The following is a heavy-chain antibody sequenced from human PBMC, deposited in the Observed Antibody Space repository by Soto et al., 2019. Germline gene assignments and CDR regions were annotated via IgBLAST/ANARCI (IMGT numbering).Heavy chain of an antibody. V-gene: IGHV4-34*01. J-gene: IGHJ5*02. CDR3: AGGRDTVVRGVMNWFDP. CDR2: IDQSGST. Sequence: QVQLQQWGAGLLKSSETLSLTCAVYGGSFSGYYWNWLRQPPGEGLEWIGKIDQSGSTNYNPSLARRVTISVDTPRRPCSLTLTSVTAMVTAVYYCAGGRDTVVRGVMNWFDPWGQGSLVTVSS. D-gene: IGHD3-10*01. CDR1: GGSFSGYY.